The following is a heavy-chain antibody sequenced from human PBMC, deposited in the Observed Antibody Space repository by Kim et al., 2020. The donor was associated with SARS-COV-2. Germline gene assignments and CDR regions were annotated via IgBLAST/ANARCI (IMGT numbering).Heavy chain of an antibody. CDR1: GGTFSSYA. Sequence: SVKVSCKASGGTFSSYAISWVRQAPGQGLEWMGGIIPIFGTANYAQKFQGRVTITADESTSTAYMELSSLRSEDTAVYYCARDRRAVAGTSWFDPWGQGTLVTVSS. J-gene: IGHJ5*02. D-gene: IGHD6-19*01. CDR3: ARDRRAVAGTSWFDP. V-gene: IGHV1-69*13. CDR2: IIPIFGTA.